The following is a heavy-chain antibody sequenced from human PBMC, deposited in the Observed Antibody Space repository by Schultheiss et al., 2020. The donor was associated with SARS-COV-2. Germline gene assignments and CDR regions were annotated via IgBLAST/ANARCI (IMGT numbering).Heavy chain of an antibody. D-gene: IGHD3-22*01. V-gene: IGHV1-2*02. J-gene: IGHJ4*02. CDR2: INPNSGGT. CDR1: GYTFTGYY. CDR3: ARAGTMIVVVKADY. Sequence: ASVKVSCKASGYTFTGYYMHWVRQAPGQGLEWMGWINPNSGGTNYAQKFQGRVTMTRDTSISTAYMELSRLRSEDTAVYYCARAGTMIVVVKADYWGQGTLVTVSS.